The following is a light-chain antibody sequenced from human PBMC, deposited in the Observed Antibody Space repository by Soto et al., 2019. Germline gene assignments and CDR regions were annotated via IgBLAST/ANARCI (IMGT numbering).Light chain of an antibody. V-gene: IGLV2-8*01. CDR2: EVT. J-gene: IGLJ1*01. CDR1: SSDIGNYNS. CDR3: KSYVESIILYV. Sequence: QSVLTQPPSASGSPGQSVTIPCTGTSSDIGNYNSVSWYQQHPGKAPKLMIYEVTKRPSGVPDRFSGSKSGNTASLTVSGLQAEDEADYYCKSYVESIILYVFGTGTKVTVL.